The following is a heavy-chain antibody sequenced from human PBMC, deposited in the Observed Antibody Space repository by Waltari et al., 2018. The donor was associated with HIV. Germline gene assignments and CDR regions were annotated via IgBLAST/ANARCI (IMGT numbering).Heavy chain of an antibody. V-gene: IGHV3-23*04. CDR3: AKGQRGFSY. Sequence: EVQLVESGGGLVQPGGFLQLSWSASGFTLCSYSLIWVRPAPGKGLEGISAISGSGGSTYDADSGKGRFTISRDNSKNTLYLQMNSLKAEDTSVYYCAKGQRGFSYWGQGTLVTVSS. CDR1: GFTLCSYS. J-gene: IGHJ4*02. CDR2: ISGSGGST.